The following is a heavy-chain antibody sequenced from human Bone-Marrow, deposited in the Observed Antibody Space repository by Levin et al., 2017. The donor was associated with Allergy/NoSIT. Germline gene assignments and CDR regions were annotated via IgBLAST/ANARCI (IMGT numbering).Heavy chain of an antibody. D-gene: IGHD3-10*01. J-gene: IGHJ4*02. CDR2: ISGSGGST. Sequence: GGSLRLSCAASGFTFSTFVMSWVRQVPGKGLQWVSAISGSGGSTYYADSVKGRFTISRDNSKNMLFLQMNSLRAEDTAVYYCAKGGLIIRGPLDYWGQGTLVTVSS. CDR1: GFTFSTFV. CDR3: AKGGLIIRGPLDY. V-gene: IGHV3-23*01.